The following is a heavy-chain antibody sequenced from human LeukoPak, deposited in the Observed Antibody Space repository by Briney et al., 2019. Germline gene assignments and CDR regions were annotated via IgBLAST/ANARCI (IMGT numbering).Heavy chain of an antibody. J-gene: IGHJ6*02. D-gene: IGHD3-22*01. Sequence: SETLSLTCTVSGGSISSGGYYWSWIRQPPGKGLEWIGYIYHSGSTYYNPSLKSRVTISVDRSKNQFSLKLSSVTAADTAVYYCATQGTYYYDSSGYPYYYYGMDVWGQGTTVTVSS. CDR1: GGSISSGGYY. CDR3: ATQGTYYYDSSGYPYYYYGMDV. CDR2: IYHSGST. V-gene: IGHV4-30-2*01.